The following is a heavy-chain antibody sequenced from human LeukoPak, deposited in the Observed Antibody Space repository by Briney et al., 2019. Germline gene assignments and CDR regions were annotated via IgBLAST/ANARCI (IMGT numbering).Heavy chain of an antibody. Sequence: SETLSLTCTVSGCSISSYYWSWIRQPPGKGLEWIGYIYTSGSTNYNPSLKSRVTISVDTSKNQFSLKLSSVTAADTAVYYCARMRDGSGSYFYYYYYYYMDVWGKGTTVTVSS. CDR3: ARMRDGSGSYFYYYYYYYMDV. CDR2: IYTSGST. CDR1: GCSISSYY. V-gene: IGHV4-4*09. D-gene: IGHD3-10*01. J-gene: IGHJ6*03.